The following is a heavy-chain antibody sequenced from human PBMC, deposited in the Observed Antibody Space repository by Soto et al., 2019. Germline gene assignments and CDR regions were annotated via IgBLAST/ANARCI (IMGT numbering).Heavy chain of an antibody. V-gene: IGHV4-39*01. CDR3: ARLEGLAKISYYFDF. CDR2: VYYRGNA. D-gene: IGHD3-9*01. Sequence: SETLSLTCSVSDDSINSDKYYWGWIRQPPGKGLEWIGSVYYRGNAYYNPSLQTRVTISLDKSKSQFSLKLNSVTAADSAVYFCARLEGLAKISYYFDFWGPGALVTVSS. CDR1: DDSINSDKYY. J-gene: IGHJ4*02.